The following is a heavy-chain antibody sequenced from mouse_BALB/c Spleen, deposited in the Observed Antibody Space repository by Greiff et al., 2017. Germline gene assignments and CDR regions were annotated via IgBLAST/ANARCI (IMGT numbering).Heavy chain of an antibody. D-gene: IGHD3-3*01. CDR2: ISCYNGAT. Sequence: LVKTGASVKISCKASGYSFTGYYMHWVKQSHGKSLAWIGYISCYNGATSYNQKFKGKATFTVDTSSSTAYMQFNSLTSEDSAVYYCARQGGTRFAYWGQGTLVTVSA. CDR1: GYSFTGYY. CDR3: ARQGGTRFAY. V-gene: IGHV1S34*01. J-gene: IGHJ3*01.